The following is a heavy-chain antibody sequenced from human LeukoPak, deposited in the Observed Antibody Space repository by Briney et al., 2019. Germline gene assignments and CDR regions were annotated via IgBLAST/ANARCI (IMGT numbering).Heavy chain of an antibody. CDR3: ARTYLAYPIYSRAEYFQH. D-gene: IGHD6-13*01. CDR2: INPNSGGT. Sequence: ASVKVSCKASGYTFTGYYMHWVRQAPGQGLEWMGWINPNSGGTNYAQKFQGRVTMTRDTSISTAYMELSRLRSDDTAVYYCARTYLAYPIYSRAEYFQHWGQGTLVTVSS. V-gene: IGHV1-2*02. J-gene: IGHJ1*01. CDR1: GYTFTGYY.